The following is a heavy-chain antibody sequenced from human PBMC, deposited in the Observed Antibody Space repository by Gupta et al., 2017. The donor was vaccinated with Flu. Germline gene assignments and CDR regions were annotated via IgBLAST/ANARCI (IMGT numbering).Heavy chain of an antibody. D-gene: IGHD4-17*01. CDR1: GFTFSSYA. CDR3: AKDFKVRGDYMFGYYYGMDV. CDR2: ISGSGGST. Sequence: EVQLLESGGGLVQPGGSLRLSCAASGFTFSSYAMSWVRQAPGKGLEWVSAISGSGGSTYYADSVKGRFTISRDNSKNTLYLQMNSLRAEDTAVYYCAKDFKVRGDYMFGYYYGMDVWGQGTTVTVSS. V-gene: IGHV3-23*01. J-gene: IGHJ6*02.